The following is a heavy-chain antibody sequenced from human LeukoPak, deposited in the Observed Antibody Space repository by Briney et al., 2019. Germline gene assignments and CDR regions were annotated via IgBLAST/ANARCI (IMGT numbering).Heavy chain of an antibody. D-gene: IGHD5-18*01. Sequence: GGSLRLSCAASGFTFSSYTMHWVRQAPGKGLEWVAVISFDGINNYYADSVKGRFTISRDNSKSTLFLQMNSLRAEDTAVYYCARAFSYGLGYWGQGTLVIVSS. CDR2: ISFDGINN. V-gene: IGHV3-30-3*01. CDR3: ARAFSYGLGY. CDR1: GFTFSSYT. J-gene: IGHJ4*02.